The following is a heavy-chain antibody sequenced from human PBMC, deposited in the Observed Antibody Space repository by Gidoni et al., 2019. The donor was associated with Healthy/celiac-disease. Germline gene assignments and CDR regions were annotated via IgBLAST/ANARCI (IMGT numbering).Heavy chain of an antibody. CDR3: ARGWYRRSIGY. D-gene: IGHD6-13*01. V-gene: IGHV4-4*02. J-gene: IGHJ4*02. CDR2: IYHSGST. Sequence: EIYHSGSTNYNPSLKSRVTISVDKSKNQFSLKLSSVTAADTAVYYCARGWYRRSIGYWGQGTLVTVSS.